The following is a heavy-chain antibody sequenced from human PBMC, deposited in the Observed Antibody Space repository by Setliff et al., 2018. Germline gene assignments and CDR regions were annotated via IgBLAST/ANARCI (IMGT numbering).Heavy chain of an antibody. J-gene: IGHJ3*02. CDR2: ISYSGST. D-gene: IGHD5-18*01. V-gene: IGHV4-31*03. Sequence: KPSETLSLTCTVSGGSISSNTYYWSWIRQHPGKGLEWIGYISYSGSTYYNPSLESRVSISIDTSKNQFSLNLSSVTAADTAVYYCARVATAMLDAFDIWGQGTMVTVSS. CDR1: GGSISSNTYY. CDR3: ARVATAMLDAFDI.